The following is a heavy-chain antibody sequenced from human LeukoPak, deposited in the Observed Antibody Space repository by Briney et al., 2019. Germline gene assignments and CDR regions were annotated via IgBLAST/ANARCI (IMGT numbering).Heavy chain of an antibody. CDR3: ARDVSRGSARVWDY. J-gene: IGHJ4*02. V-gene: IGHV1-2*02. D-gene: IGHD3-16*01. Sequence: ASVKVSCKASGYTFTGYYMHWVRQAPGQGLEWMGWINPNSGGTNYAQKFQGRVTMTRDTSISTAYMELSRLRSDDTAVYYCARDVSRGSARVWDYWGQGTLVTVSS. CDR1: GYTFTGYY. CDR2: INPNSGGT.